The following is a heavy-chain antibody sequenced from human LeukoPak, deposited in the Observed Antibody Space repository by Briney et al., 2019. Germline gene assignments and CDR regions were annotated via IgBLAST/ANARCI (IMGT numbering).Heavy chain of an antibody. J-gene: IGHJ4*02. CDR2: IYYSGST. D-gene: IGHD3-10*01. CDR3: ARGAYNGSGSYIY. Sequence: SETLSLTCTVSGGSISSYYWSWIRQPPGKGLEWIGYIYYSGSTNYNPSLKSRVTISVDTSKNQFSLKLSSVTAADTAVYYCARGAYNGSGSYIYWGQGTLVTVSS. V-gene: IGHV4-59*01. CDR1: GGSISSYY.